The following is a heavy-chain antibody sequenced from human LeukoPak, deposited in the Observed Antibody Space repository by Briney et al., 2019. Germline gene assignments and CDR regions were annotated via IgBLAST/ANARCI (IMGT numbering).Heavy chain of an antibody. CDR2: IKQDGSEK. CDR1: GFTFSSNW. CDR3: ARDKVVVITRNYYYGMDV. Sequence: GGSLRLSCAASGFTFSSNWMSWVRQAPGKGLEWVANIKQDGSEKYYVDSVKGRFTISRDNAKNSLYLQMNSLRAEDTAVYYCARDKVVVITRNYYYGMDVWGQGTTVTVSS. D-gene: IGHD3-22*01. J-gene: IGHJ6*02. V-gene: IGHV3-7*04.